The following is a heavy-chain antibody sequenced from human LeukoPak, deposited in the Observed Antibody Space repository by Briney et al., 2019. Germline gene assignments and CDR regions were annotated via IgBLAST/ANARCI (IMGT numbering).Heavy chain of an antibody. CDR2: ISAYNGNT. CDR3: AREVVGGYSYGYDMDV. D-gene: IGHD5-18*01. Sequence: VASVKVSCKASGYTFTSYGISWVRQAPGQGLEWMGWISAYNGNTNYAQKLQGRVTMTTDTSTSTAYMELRSLRSDDTAVYHCAREVVGGYSYGYDMDVWGKGTTVTVSS. J-gene: IGHJ6*03. CDR1: GYTFTSYG. V-gene: IGHV1-18*01.